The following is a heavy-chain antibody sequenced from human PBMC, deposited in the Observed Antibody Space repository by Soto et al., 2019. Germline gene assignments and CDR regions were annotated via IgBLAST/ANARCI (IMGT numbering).Heavy chain of an antibody. J-gene: IGHJ6*02. CDR3: ARIEVMCVGASCPYYYHFGMDV. D-gene: IGHD2-15*01. CDR2: IDWDDDK. CDR1: GFSLSTSGMS. V-gene: IGHV2-70*20. Sequence: SGPTLVNPTQTLTLTCTVSGFSLSTSGMSVTWVRQPPGKAREWLALIDWDDDKYFSPSLKTRLTISKDTSKNQVVLTMSSMDPVDTATYYCARIEVMCVGASCPYYYHFGMDVWGQGTSVTVSS.